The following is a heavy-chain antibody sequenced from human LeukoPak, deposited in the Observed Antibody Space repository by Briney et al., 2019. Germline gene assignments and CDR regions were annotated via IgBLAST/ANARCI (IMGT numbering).Heavy chain of an antibody. CDR3: ARDQMIGTFDI. CDR2: IYSGGNT. D-gene: IGHD3-16*01. Sequence: GGSLRLSWAASGFTVTNNYMSWVRQAPGKGLGWVSVIYSGGNTYYTDSVKGRFTISRDNSKNTLYLQMNSLRAEDTAVYYCARDQMIGTFDIWGQGTMVTVSS. V-gene: IGHV3-66*01. CDR1: GFTVTNNY. J-gene: IGHJ3*02.